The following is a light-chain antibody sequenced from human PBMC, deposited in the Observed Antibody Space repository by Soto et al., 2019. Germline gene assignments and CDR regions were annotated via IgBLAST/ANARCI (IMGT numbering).Light chain of an antibody. CDR2: KAS. CDR1: QTISSR. J-gene: IGKJ1*01. Sequence: IQMYQSLSTLSVSVIDIVTITFLASQTISSRLAWYQQKPGKAPKLLIYKASTLKSGVPSRFSGSGSGTEFTLTISSLQPDDIATYYCQHYNSYSEAFGQGTKVDIK. V-gene: IGKV1-5*03. CDR3: QHYNSYSEA.